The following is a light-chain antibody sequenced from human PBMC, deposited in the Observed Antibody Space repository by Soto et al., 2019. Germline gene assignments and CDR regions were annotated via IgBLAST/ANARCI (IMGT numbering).Light chain of an antibody. CDR1: QSVSSY. V-gene: IGKV3-11*01. Sequence: VLTEKPTTLTLSPGERATLSCRASQSVSSYLAWYQQKPGQAPRLLIYDASNRATGIPARFSGSGSGTDFTLTISSLEPEDFAVYYCQQRRNWPPTFAQGTK. CDR3: QQRRNWPPT. J-gene: IGKJ1*01. CDR2: DAS.